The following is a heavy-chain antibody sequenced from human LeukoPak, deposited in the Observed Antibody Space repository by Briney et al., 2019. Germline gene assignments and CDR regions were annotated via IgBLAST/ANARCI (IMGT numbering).Heavy chain of an antibody. CDR2: INPNSGGT. CDR3: ARGASGVYTVTTSWFDP. Sequence: GASVKVSCKPSGYTFTGYYMHWVRQAPGQGLEWMGWINPNSGGTNYAQRFQGRVTMTRDTSISTAYMELSRLRSDDTAVYYCARGASGVYTVTTSWFDPWGQGTLVTVSS. J-gene: IGHJ5*02. D-gene: IGHD4-17*01. V-gene: IGHV1-2*02. CDR1: GYTFTGYY.